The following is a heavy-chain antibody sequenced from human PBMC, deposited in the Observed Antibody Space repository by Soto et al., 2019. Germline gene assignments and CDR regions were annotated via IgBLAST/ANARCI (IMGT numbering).Heavy chain of an antibody. Sequence: GGSLRLSCAASGFTFSSYGMHWVRQAPGKGLEWVAVIWYDGSNKYYADSVKGRFTISRDNSKNTLYLQMSSLRAEDTAVYYCARDPTATVTHFDYWGQGTLVTVSS. CDR2: IWYDGSNK. CDR3: ARDPTATVTHFDY. D-gene: IGHD4-17*01. V-gene: IGHV3-33*01. CDR1: GFTFSSYG. J-gene: IGHJ4*02.